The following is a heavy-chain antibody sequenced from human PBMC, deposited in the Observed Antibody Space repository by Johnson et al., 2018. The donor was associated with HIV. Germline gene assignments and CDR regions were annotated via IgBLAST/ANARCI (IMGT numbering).Heavy chain of an antibody. Sequence: VQLVESGGGLVQPGGSQRLSCAVSGFTFNTYWMHWVRQAPGKGLVWVARINSDGGSTSYVDSVKGRFTISRDNARNTLSLQMNSLRADDTAVYYCAREGPSERAGFDIWGQGTMVTVSS. V-gene: IGHV3-74*01. CDR1: GFTFNTYW. J-gene: IGHJ3*02. CDR2: INSDGGST. CDR3: AREGPSERAGFDI.